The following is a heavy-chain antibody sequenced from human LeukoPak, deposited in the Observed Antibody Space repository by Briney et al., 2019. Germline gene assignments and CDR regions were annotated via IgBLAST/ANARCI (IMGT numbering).Heavy chain of an antibody. J-gene: IGHJ4*02. CDR2: IKSKTDGGTT. D-gene: IGHD3-22*01. CDR3: TTDEYYYDSSGYYYSDKTFDY. Sequence: PGGSLRLSCAASGFTFSNAWMSWVRQAPGKGLEWVGRIKSKTDGGTTDYAAPVKGRLTITRDDSKNTLYLQMNSLKTEDTAVYYCTTDEYYYDSSGYYYSDKTFDYWGQGTLVTVSS. CDR1: GFTFSNAW. V-gene: IGHV3-15*01.